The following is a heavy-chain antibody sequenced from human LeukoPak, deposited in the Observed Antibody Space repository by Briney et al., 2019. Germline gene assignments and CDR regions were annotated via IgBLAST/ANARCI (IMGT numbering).Heavy chain of an antibody. Sequence: GASVKVSCKASGYTFTGYYMHWVRQAPGQGLEWMGWINPNSGGTNYAQKFQGRVTMTRDTSISTAYMELSRLRSDDTAVYYCARVVATVSYYYYYMDVWGKGTTVTVSS. V-gene: IGHV1-2*02. CDR3: ARVVATVSYYYYYMDV. CDR1: GYTFTGYY. J-gene: IGHJ6*03. CDR2: INPNSGGT. D-gene: IGHD4-11*01.